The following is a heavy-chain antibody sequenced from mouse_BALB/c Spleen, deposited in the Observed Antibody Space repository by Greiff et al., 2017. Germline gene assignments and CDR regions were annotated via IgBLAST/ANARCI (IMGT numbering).Heavy chain of an antibody. V-gene: IGHV6-6*02. D-gene: IGHD2-4*01. CDR3: TRQITTVGVMDY. Sequence: EVKVEESGGGLVQPGGSMKLSCVASGFTFSNYWMNWVRQSPEKGLEWVAEIRLKSNNYATHYAESVKGRFTISRDDSKSSVYLQMNNLRAEDTGIYYCTRQITTVGVMDYWGQGTSVTVSS. CDR1: GFTFSNYW. CDR2: IRLKSNNYAT. J-gene: IGHJ4*01.